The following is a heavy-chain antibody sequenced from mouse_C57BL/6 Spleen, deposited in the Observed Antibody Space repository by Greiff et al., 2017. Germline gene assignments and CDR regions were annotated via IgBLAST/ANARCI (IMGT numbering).Heavy chain of an antibody. D-gene: IGHD1-1*01. J-gene: IGHJ4*01. V-gene: IGHV1-75*01. CDR3: ARDYGSSYDYAMDY. Sequence: VKLVESGPELVKPGASVKISCKASGYTFTDYYINWVKQRPGQGLEWIGWIFPGSGSTYYNEKFKGKATLTVDKSSSTAYMLLSSLTSEDSAVYFCARDYGSSYDYAMDYWGQGTSVTVSS. CDR1: GYTFTDYY. CDR2: IFPGSGST.